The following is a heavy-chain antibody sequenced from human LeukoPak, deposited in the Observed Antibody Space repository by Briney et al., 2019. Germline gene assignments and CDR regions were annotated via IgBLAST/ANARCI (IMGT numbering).Heavy chain of an antibody. J-gene: IGHJ2*01. CDR2: IYYSGST. V-gene: IGHV4-59*01. Sequence: SETLSLTCTVSGGSISSYYWSWIRQPPGKGLEWIGYIYYSGSTNYNPSLKSRVTISVDTSKTQFSLKLISVTAADTAVYYCARTTVASLVYWHFDLWGRGTLVTVSS. CDR3: ARTTVASLVYWHFDL. CDR1: GGSISSYY. D-gene: IGHD4-23*01.